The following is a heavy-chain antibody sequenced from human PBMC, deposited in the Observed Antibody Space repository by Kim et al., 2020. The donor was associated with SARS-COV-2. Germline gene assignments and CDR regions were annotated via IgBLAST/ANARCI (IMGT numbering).Heavy chain of an antibody. CDR3: AKEDELLWFGELNLDY. J-gene: IGHJ4*02. V-gene: IGHV3-30*02. D-gene: IGHD3-10*01. Sequence: ASGKGRFTISSDNSTNTLNLQRNSLRAEDTAVYYCAKEDELLWFGELNLDYWGQGTLVTVSS.